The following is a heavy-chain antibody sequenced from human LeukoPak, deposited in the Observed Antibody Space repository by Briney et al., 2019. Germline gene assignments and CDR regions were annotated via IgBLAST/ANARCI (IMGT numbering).Heavy chain of an antibody. Sequence: GGSLRLSCAASGFTFSSYGTHWVRQAPGKGLEWVAVISYDGSNKYYADSVKGRFTISRDNSKNTLYLQMNSLRAEDTAVYYCAKESRGRAFDIWGQGTMVTVSS. CDR1: GFTFSSYG. CDR2: ISYDGSNK. CDR3: AKESRGRAFDI. D-gene: IGHD3-16*01. J-gene: IGHJ3*02. V-gene: IGHV3-30*18.